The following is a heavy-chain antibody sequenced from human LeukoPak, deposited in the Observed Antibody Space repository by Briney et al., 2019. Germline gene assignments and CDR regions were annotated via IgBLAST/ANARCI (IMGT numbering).Heavy chain of an antibody. CDR2: IYYSGST. J-gene: IGHJ5*02. V-gene: IGHV4-39*07. CDR3: ARDQEAPEWFDP. Sequence: PSETLSLTCTVSGGSISSSSYYWGWIRQPPGKGLEWIGSIYYSGSTYYNPSLKSRVTISGDTSKNQFSLKLSSVTAADTAVYYCARDQEAPEWFDPWGQGTLVTVSS. CDR1: GGSISSSSYY.